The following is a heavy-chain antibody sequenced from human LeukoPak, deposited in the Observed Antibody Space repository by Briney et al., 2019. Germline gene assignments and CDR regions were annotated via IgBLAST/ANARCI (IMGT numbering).Heavy chain of an antibody. CDR1: GFSFSDYA. CDR3: AGVGGARVY. Sequence: GGSLRLSCTASGFSFSDYAMHWVRQAPGKGLEWVAILSYDGKNIEYADSVKGRFTISRDNAKNTLYLQMNSLRAEDTAVYYCAGVGGARVYWGQGTLVTVSS. V-gene: IGHV3-30*04. D-gene: IGHD1-26*01. J-gene: IGHJ4*02. CDR2: LSYDGKNI.